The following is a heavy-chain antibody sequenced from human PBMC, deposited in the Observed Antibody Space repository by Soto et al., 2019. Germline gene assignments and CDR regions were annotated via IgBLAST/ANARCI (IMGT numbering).Heavy chain of an antibody. D-gene: IGHD3-16*01. CDR3: ARDRSVGGEPFDY. V-gene: IGHV4-4*07. J-gene: IGHJ4*02. CDR2: IYTIGST. CDR1: GGSISSYY. Sequence: QVKLQESGPGLVKPSETLSLTCTVSGGSISSYYWSWIRQPAGQGLEWIGRIYTIGSTNYNPSLKSRLTMSVDTSKNQFSLKLSSVTAADTAVYYCARDRSVGGEPFDYWGQGTLVTVSS.